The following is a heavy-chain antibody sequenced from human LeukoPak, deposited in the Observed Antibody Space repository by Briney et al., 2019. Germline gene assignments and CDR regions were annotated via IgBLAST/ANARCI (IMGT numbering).Heavy chain of an antibody. V-gene: IGHV1-3*01. CDR1: GYTFTSYA. CDR3: ARDSYYYDYFWGSYRSDNWFDP. J-gene: IGHJ5*02. D-gene: IGHD3-16*02. CDR2: INAGNGNT. Sequence: ASVKVSCKASGYTFTSYAMHWVRQAPGQGLEWMGWINAGNGNTKYSQKFQGRVTITRDTSASTAYMELSSLRSEDTAVYYCARDSYYYDYFWGSYRSDNWFDPWGQGTLVTVSS.